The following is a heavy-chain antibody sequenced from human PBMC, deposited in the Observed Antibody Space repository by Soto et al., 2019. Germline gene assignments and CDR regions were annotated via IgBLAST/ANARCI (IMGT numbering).Heavy chain of an antibody. J-gene: IGHJ4*02. CDR1: GFTFSRYW. CDR3: IRDLRSGDF. CDR2: IAGEGIST. D-gene: IGHD6-19*01. Sequence: EVQLVESGGGLVQPGGSLRLSCAASGFTFSRYWMHWVRQAPGKGLVWVSRIAGEGISTNYADSVKGGFTASRDNAKNTVYLEMSSLRAEDTAVYYCIRDLRSGDFWGQGTLVTVSS. V-gene: IGHV3-74*01.